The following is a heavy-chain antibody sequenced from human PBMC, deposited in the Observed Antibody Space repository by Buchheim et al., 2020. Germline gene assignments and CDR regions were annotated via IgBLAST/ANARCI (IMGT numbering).Heavy chain of an antibody. D-gene: IGHD3-3*01. CDR1: GFTFSSYA. CDR2: ISYDGSNK. V-gene: IGHV3-30*04. CDR3: ASDTHHLLRFLEWPTIPSTPFDY. Sequence: QVQLVESGGGVVQPGRSLRLSCAASGFTFSSYAMHWVRQAPGKGLEWVAVISYDGSNKYYADSVKGRFTISRDNSKNTLYLQMNSLRAEDTAVYYCASDTHHLLRFLEWPTIPSTPFDYWGQGTL. J-gene: IGHJ4*02.